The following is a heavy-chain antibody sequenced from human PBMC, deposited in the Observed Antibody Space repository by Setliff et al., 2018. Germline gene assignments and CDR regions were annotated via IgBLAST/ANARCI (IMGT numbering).Heavy chain of an antibody. CDR1: GFTFSSFW. CDR3: ATGAWGDL. Sequence: GGSLRLSCAASGFTFSSFWMSWVRQSPGKGLEWVANINQDGSGKYYVDSVKGRFTISRDNAKNSVYLQMSSLRVEDSAVYYCATGAWGDLWGQGTLVTVSS. J-gene: IGHJ4*01. CDR2: INQDGSGK. V-gene: IGHV3-7*01. D-gene: IGHD2-21*02.